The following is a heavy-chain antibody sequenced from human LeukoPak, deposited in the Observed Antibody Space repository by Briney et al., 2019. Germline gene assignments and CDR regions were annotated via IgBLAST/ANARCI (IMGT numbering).Heavy chain of an antibody. CDR1: GGTFSSYA. CDR2: IIPIFGTA. V-gene: IGHV1-69*13. Sequence: ASVKVSCKASGGTFSSYAISWVRQAPGQGLEWMGGIIPIFGTANYAQKFQGRVTITADESTSTAYMELRSLRSDDTAVYYCASNYYDSSGYSHWGQGTLVTVSS. CDR3: ASNYYDSSGYSH. J-gene: IGHJ4*02. D-gene: IGHD3-22*01.